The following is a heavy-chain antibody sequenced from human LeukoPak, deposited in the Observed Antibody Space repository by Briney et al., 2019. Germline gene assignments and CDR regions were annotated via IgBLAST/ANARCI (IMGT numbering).Heavy chain of an antibody. CDR2: ISTYNGNT. CDR3: ARDFLSRNIGDATPDALYI. V-gene: IGHV1-18*01. Sequence: GASVKVSCKASGYTFTNYGINWVRQAPGQGLEWMGWISTYNGNTNYAQKFQGRVTMTTATSTSTAFMEPKSLSSDDTAVYYCARDFLSRNIGDATPDALYIGDRGTVLTVSS. D-gene: IGHD2-15*01. J-gene: IGHJ3*02. CDR1: GYTFTNYG.